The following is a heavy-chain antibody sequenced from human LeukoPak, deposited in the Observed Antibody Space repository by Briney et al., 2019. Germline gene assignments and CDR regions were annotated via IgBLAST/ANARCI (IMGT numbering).Heavy chain of an antibody. V-gene: IGHV1-18*01. Sequence: ASVKVSCKASGYTFTSYGISWVRQAPGQGLEWMGWISAYNGNTNYAQKLQGRVTMTTDTSTSTAYMELRSLRSDDTAVYYCARAVSPVPVIYYYYYYMDVWGKGTTVTVSS. J-gene: IGHJ6*03. D-gene: IGHD3-22*01. CDR2: ISAYNGNT. CDR3: ARAVSPVPVIYYYYYYMDV. CDR1: GYTFTSYG.